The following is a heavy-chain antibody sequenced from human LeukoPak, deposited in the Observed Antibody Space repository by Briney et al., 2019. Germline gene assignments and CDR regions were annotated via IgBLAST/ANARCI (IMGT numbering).Heavy chain of an antibody. V-gene: IGHV4-59*01. J-gene: IGHJ4*02. Sequence: SETLSPTCTVSGGSISNYWWSWIRQPPGKGLEWIGYVFDSGGTNYNPSLKGRVTISVDTSKKQFSLKLSSVTAADTAVYYCARGYSSSWNYFDYWGQGTLVTVSS. CDR1: GGSISNYW. D-gene: IGHD6-13*01. CDR2: VFDSGGT. CDR3: ARGYSSSWNYFDY.